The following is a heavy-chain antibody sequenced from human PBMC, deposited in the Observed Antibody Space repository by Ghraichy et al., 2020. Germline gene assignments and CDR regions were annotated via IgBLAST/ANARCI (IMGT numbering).Heavy chain of an antibody. Sequence: GESLNISCAASGFSFSKYWMHWVRQAPGKGLVWVSRVKGDGSITEYADSLKGRFTISRDNAKNTLYLQMNSLRAEDTAVYYCARGLWSSCDYWGQGALVTVSS. D-gene: IGHD3-10*01. CDR1: GFSFSKYW. V-gene: IGHV3-74*03. J-gene: IGHJ4*02. CDR3: ARGLWSSCDY. CDR2: VKGDGSIT.